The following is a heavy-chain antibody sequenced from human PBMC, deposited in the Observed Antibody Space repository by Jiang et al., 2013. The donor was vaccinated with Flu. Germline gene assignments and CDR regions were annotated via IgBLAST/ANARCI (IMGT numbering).Heavy chain of an antibody. CDR3: VRDINYKVDY. D-gene: IGHD1-1*01. V-gene: IGHV3-74*01. J-gene: IGHJ4*02. CDR2: MNADGTTT. Sequence: GEGLVWVARMNADGTTTRYADAVKGRFTISRDNAKNTLYLQMDSLRGDDTAVYYCVRDINYKVDYWGQGTLVTVSS.